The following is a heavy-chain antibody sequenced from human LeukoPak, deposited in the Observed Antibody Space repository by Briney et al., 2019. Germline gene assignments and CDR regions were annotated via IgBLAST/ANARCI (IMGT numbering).Heavy chain of an antibody. J-gene: IGHJ4*02. Sequence: GGSLRLSCAASGFTFSSNAMNWVRQAPGKGLEWVSAISDTGGNTDYADSVRGRFTVSRDNSKNTLYLQMNSLRVEDTAIYYCARYFHDWGQGTLVTVSS. CDR2: ISDTGGNT. CDR1: GFTFSSNA. CDR3: ARYFHD. V-gene: IGHV3-23*01.